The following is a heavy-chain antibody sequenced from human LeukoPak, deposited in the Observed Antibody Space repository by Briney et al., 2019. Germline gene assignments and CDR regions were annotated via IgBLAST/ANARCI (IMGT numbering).Heavy chain of an antibody. CDR1: GFTFSIYA. Sequence: GGSLRLSCAASGFTFSIYAMTWVRQAPGKGLEWVSAISGNSRDKHYIDSVKGRFTISRDNSKNTLYLQMNSLRADDTAVYYCARYCSGGSRFLNYYGMDVWGQGTTVTVSS. J-gene: IGHJ6*02. D-gene: IGHD2-15*01. V-gene: IGHV3-23*01. CDR3: ARYCSGGSRFLNYYGMDV. CDR2: ISGNSRDK.